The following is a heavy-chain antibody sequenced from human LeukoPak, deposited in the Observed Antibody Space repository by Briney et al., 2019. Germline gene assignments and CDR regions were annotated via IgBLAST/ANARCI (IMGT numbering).Heavy chain of an antibody. CDR3: ARDYYSSSRRFGNWFDP. V-gene: IGHV3-21*01. J-gene: IGHJ5*02. CDR2: ISSSSSYI. Sequence: GGSLRLSCAASGFTVSSNYMSWVRQAPGKGLEWVSSISSSSSYIYYADSVKGRFTISRDNAKNSLYLQMNSLRAEDTAVYYCARDYYSSSRRFGNWFDPWGQGTLVTVSS. CDR1: GFTVSSNY. D-gene: IGHD6-13*01.